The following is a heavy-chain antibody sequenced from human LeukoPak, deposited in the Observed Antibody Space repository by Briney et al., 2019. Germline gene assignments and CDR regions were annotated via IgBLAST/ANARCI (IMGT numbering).Heavy chain of an antibody. D-gene: IGHD3-16*01. Sequence: GGSLRLSCAASGFTVSSTYMNWVRQAPGKGLEWVSVIYSGGTTYYADSVKGRFTISRDNSRNTLYLQMNSLRADDTAVYYCARDAWASYWGQGTLVTVSS. CDR1: GFTVSSTY. J-gene: IGHJ4*02. CDR2: IYSGGTT. V-gene: IGHV3-53*01. CDR3: ARDAWASY.